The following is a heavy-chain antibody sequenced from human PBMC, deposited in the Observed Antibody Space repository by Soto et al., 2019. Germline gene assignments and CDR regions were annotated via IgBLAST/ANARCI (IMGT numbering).Heavy chain of an antibody. Sequence: SETLSLTCAVYGGSFSGYYWSWIRQPPGKGLEWIGEINHSGSTNYNPSLKSRVTISVDTSKNQFSLKLSSVTAADTAVYYCARGQSGFFSCYYTRYYYGMDVWGQGATVTV. J-gene: IGHJ6*02. CDR2: INHSGST. CDR3: ARGQSGFFSCYYTRYYYGMDV. CDR1: GGSFSGYY. V-gene: IGHV4-34*01. D-gene: IGHD3-3*01.